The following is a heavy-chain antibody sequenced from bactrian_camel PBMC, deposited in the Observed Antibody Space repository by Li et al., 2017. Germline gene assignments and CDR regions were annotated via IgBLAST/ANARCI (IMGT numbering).Heavy chain of an antibody. CDR1: YYPYSTTNY. D-gene: IGHD1*01. Sequence: HVQLVESGGGSVQAGGSLRLSCDADYYPYSTTNYMAWFRQAPGKEREGVASITDNGSTTYADSVKGRFTISHDNAKNTVYLQMDSLKPEDTAVYHCAAESAAIQGLGFLRSSCGASDFGYLGQGTQVTVS. CDR3: AAESAAIQGLGFLRSSCGASDFGY. J-gene: IGHJ6*01. V-gene: IGHV3S53*01. CDR2: ITDNGST.